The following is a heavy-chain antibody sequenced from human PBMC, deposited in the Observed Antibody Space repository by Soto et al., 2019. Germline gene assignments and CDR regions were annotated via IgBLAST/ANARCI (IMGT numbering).Heavy chain of an antibody. J-gene: IGHJ2*01. Sequence: QVQLVESGGGVVQPGRSLRLSCAASGFTFSSYAMHWVRQAPGKGLEWVAVISYDGSNKYYADSVKGRFTISRDNSKNTLYLQMNSLRAEDTAVYYCARVAIAAAAGDGWYFDLWGRGTLVTVSS. D-gene: IGHD6-13*01. CDR2: ISYDGSNK. CDR3: ARVAIAAAAGDGWYFDL. V-gene: IGHV3-30-3*01. CDR1: GFTFSSYA.